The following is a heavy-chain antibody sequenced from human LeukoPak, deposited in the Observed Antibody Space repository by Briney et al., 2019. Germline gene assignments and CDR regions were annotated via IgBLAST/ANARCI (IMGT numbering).Heavy chain of an antibody. Sequence: GGSLRLSCAASGFTFSSYSMNWVRQAPGKGLEWVSSISSSSSYIYYADSVKGRFTISRGNAKNSLYLQMNSLRAEDTAVYYCARMYSGSYSSGYYYYYMDVWGKGTTVTVSS. CDR3: ARMYSGSYSSGYYYYYMDV. D-gene: IGHD1-26*01. V-gene: IGHV3-21*01. J-gene: IGHJ6*03. CDR2: ISSSSSYI. CDR1: GFTFSSYS.